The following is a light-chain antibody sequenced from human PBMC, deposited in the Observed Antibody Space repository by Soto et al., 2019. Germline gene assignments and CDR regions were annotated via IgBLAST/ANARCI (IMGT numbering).Light chain of an antibody. CDR1: QTISTW. CDR3: KQYNSYSYT. V-gene: IGKV1-5*01. J-gene: IGKJ2*01. CDR2: GAS. Sequence: DIQMTQSPSTLAASVGDRVTLTCRASQTISTWLAWYQQKPGKAPKLLIYGASSLQTGVPSRFSGSGSGTEFTLTISSLQPDDSATYYCKQYNSYSYTFGQGTKLEIK.